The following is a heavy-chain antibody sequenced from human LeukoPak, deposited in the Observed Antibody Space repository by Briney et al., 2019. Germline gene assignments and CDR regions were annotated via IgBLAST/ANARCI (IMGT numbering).Heavy chain of an antibody. J-gene: IGHJ6*03. V-gene: IGHV4-34*01. CDR1: GGSFSGYY. Sequence: PSETLSLTCAVYGGSFSGYYWSWIRQPPGKGLEWIGEINHSGSTNYNPSLKSRVTISVDTSKNQFSLKLSSVTAADTAVYYCARATIFAVAGPRYYYMDVWGKGTTVTVSS. CDR3: ARATIFAVAGPRYYYMDV. D-gene: IGHD3-3*01. CDR2: INHSGST.